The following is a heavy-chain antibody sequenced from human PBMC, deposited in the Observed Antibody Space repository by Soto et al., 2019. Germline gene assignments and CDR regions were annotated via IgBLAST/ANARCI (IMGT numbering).Heavy chain of an antibody. V-gene: IGHV3-21*01. Sequence: SHSGNLVSKAKGKGLEWVSSISSSSSYIYYADSVKGRFTISRDNAKNSLYLQMNSLGAEDTAVYYCARVSGRFPDAFDISGQGIMVTVSS. CDR3: ARVSGRFPDAFDI. D-gene: IGHD3-3*01. J-gene: IGHJ3*02. CDR1: SHS. CDR2: ISSSSSYI.